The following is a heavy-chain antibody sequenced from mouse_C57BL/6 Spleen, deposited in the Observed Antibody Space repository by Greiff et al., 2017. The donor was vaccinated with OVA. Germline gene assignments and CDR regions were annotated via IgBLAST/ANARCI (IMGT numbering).Heavy chain of an antibody. V-gene: IGHV1-82*01. J-gene: IGHJ2*01. CDR3: ARRENFLDY. CDR2: IYPGDGDT. Sequence: QVQLQQSGPALVQPGASVKISCTASGYAFSSSWMNWVTQRPGQGLSWIGRIYPGDGDTNYNGKFKGKATLTADKSSSTAYMQLSSLTSEDSAVYFCARRENFLDYWGQGTTLTVSS. CDR1: GYAFSSSW.